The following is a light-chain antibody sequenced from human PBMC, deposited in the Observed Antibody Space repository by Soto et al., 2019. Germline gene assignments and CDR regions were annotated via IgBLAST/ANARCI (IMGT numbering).Light chain of an antibody. J-gene: IGKJ2*03. CDR3: QQYGDYNSPRYS. Sequence: EIVLTQSPGTLSLSPGDRVTLSCRASQSVSSNYLAWYQQKPGQAPRLLIYATSARATGIPDRFSGSGSGTDVTLTISSLEPEDFAMYYCQQYGDYNSPRYSFGQGTRLEI. V-gene: IGKV3-20*01. CDR1: QSVSSNY. CDR2: ATS.